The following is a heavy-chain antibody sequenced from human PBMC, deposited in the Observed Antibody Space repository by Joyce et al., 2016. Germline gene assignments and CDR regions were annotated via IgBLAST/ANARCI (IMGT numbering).Heavy chain of an antibody. CDR1: GFSFSAFS. CDR3: ARDLVYAFDY. V-gene: IGHV3-48*02. J-gene: IGHJ4*02. D-gene: IGHD6-6*01. CDR2: IRSSSSIT. Sequence: EVQLVESGGGLVQPGGSVGLSCAASGFSFSAFSFNWVRLAPGKGLEWVSYIRSSSSITSYADSVRGRFTITTDNAKNSLYLQMSSLRDEDTAVYYCARDLVYAFDYWGPGTLVTVSS.